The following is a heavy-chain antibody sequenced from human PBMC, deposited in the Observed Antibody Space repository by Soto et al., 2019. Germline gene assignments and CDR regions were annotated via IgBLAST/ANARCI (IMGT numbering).Heavy chain of an antibody. D-gene: IGHD1-26*01. CDR3: AREWELLHDAFDI. V-gene: IGHV1-69*13. CDR2: IIPIFGAA. J-gene: IGHJ3*02. Sequence: SVKVSCKASGGTFSSYAISWVRQAPGQGLEWMGGIIPIFGAANYAQKFQGRVTITADESTSTAYMELSSLRSEDTAVYYCAREWELLHDAFDICGQGTVVIV. CDR1: GGTFSSYA.